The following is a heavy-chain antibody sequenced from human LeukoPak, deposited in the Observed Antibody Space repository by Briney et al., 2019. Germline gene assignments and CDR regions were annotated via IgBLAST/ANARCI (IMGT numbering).Heavy chain of an antibody. CDR2: IYHSGST. CDR3: ARDVRAYSSNVGY. J-gene: IGHJ4*02. D-gene: IGHD6-19*01. CDR1: GYSISSGYY. V-gene: IGHV4-38-2*02. Sequence: SETLSLTCAVSGYSISSGYYWGWIRQPPGKGLEWIGSIYHSGSTYYNPSLKSRVSMSVDTSKNQFSLKLSSVTAADTAVYYCARDVRAYSSNVGYWGQGTLVTVSS.